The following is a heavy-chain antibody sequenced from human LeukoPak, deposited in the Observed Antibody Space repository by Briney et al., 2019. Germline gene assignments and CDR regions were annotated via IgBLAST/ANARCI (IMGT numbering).Heavy chain of an antibody. J-gene: IGHJ4*02. CDR2: INHSGST. CDR1: GGSFSGYY. V-gene: IGHV4-34*01. D-gene: IGHD5-24*01. Sequence: SETLSLTCAVYGGSFSGYYWSWIRQPPGKGLEWIGEINHSGSTNYNPSLKSRVTISVDTSKNQFSLKLSSVTAADTAVYYCASHSTKRWLQFPYYFDYWGQGTLVTVSS. CDR3: ASHSTKRWLQFPYYFDY.